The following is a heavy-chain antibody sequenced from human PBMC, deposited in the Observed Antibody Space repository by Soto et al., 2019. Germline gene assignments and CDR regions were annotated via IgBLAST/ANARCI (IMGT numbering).Heavy chain of an antibody. CDR3: ARDGLWFGELDY. CDR2: ISYDGSNK. V-gene: IGHV3-30-3*01. Sequence: QVQLVESGGGVVQPGRSLRLSCAASGFTFSSYAMHWVRQAPGKGLEWVAVISYDGSNKYYADSVKGRFTISRDNSKNRLYLQMNSLRAEDTAVYYCARDGLWFGELDYWGQGTLVTVSS. CDR1: GFTFSSYA. J-gene: IGHJ4*02. D-gene: IGHD3-10*01.